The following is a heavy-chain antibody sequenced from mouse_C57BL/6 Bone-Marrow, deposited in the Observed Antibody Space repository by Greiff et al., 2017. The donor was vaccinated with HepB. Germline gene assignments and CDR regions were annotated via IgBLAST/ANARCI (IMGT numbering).Heavy chain of an antibody. J-gene: IGHJ2*01. D-gene: IGHD1-1*01. V-gene: IGHV5-6*01. CDR3: ARQDYYGSSYD. Sequence: DVQLVESGGDLVKPGGSLKLSCAASGFTFSSYGMSWVRQTPDKRLEWVATISSGGSYTYYPDSVKGRFTISRDNAKNTLYLQMSSLKSEDTAMYYCARQDYYGSSYDWGQGTTLTVSS. CDR2: ISSGGSYT. CDR1: GFTFSSYG.